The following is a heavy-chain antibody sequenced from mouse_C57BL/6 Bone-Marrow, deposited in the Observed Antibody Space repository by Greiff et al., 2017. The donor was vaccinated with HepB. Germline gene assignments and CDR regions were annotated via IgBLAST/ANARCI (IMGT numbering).Heavy chain of an antibody. CDR3: ARRGPNYYGSSYGY. D-gene: IGHD1-1*01. CDR1: GYTFTSYG. J-gene: IGHJ2*01. CDR2: IYPRSGNT. Sequence: QVQLQQSGAELARPGASVKLSCKASGYTFTSYGISWVKQRTGQGLEWIGEIYPRSGNTYYNEKFKGKATLTADKSYSTAYMELRSLTSEDSAVYFCARRGPNYYGSSYGYWGQGTTLTVSS. V-gene: IGHV1-81*01.